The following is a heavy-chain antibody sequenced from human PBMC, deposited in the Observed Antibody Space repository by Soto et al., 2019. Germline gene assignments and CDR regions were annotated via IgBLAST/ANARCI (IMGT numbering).Heavy chain of an antibody. CDR1: GYTFTNYY. D-gene: IGHD6-19*01. CDR2: INPSGGST. V-gene: IGHV1-46*01. J-gene: IGHJ4*02. Sequence: ASVKVSCKASGYTFTNYYIHWVRQAPGQGLEWMGMINPSGGSTSYTRRFQGRVTLTRDTSTSTVYMELSSLRSEDTAVYYCARESQSSGWSWFDYWGQGTLVPVSS. CDR3: ARESQSSGWSWFDY.